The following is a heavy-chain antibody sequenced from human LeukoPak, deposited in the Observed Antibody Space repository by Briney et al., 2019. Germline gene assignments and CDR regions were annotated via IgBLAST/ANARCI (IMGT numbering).Heavy chain of an antibody. J-gene: IGHJ3*02. V-gene: IGHV4-59*12. CDR3: AREDSQAFDI. CDR1: GGSISSYY. Sequence: SETLSLTCTVSGGSISSYYWSWIRQPPGKGLEWIGYIYHSGSTYYNPSLKSRVTISVDRSKNQFSLKLSSVTAADTAVYYCAREDSQAFDIWGQGTMVTVSS. CDR2: IYHSGST.